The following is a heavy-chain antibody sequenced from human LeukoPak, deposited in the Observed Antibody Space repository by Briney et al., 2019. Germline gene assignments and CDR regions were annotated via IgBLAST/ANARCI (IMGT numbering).Heavy chain of an antibody. CDR2: INHSGST. Sequence: PSETLSLTCAVYGGSFSGYYWSWIRQPPGKGLEWIGEINHSGSTNYNPSLKSRVTISVDTSKNQFSLKLSSVTAADTAVYYCASARRRRYSSSNPYYYYMDVWGKGTTVTVSS. J-gene: IGHJ6*03. D-gene: IGHD6-6*01. CDR1: GGSFSGYY. CDR3: ASARRRRYSSSNPYYYYMDV. V-gene: IGHV4-34*01.